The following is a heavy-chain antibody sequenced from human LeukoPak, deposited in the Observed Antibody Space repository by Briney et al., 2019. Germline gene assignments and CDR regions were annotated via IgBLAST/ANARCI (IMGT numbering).Heavy chain of an antibody. CDR2: INPSSGGT. CDR3: ARASGGSSWCRG. CDR1: GYTFTSYG. V-gene: IGHV1-2*02. D-gene: IGHD6-13*01. J-gene: IGHJ4*02. Sequence: GASVKVSCKASGYTFTSYGISWVRQAPGQGLEWMGWINPSSGGTNYAQKFQGRVTMTRDTSISTAYMELSRLRSDDTAVYYCARASGGSSWCRGWGQGTLVTVSS.